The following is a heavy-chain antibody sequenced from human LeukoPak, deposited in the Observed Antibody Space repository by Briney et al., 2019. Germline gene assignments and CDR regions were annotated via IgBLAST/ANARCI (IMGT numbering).Heavy chain of an antibody. Sequence: SDTLSLTCTVSGGYISSYYGSGIRQPPGKALEWIGYIYYSGSNNYNPSLKSRVTTSVDTSKNQFSQKLSSVTAADPAVYYCERDRPNYGMDVWGQGTTVTVSS. CDR2: IYYSGSN. D-gene: IGHD6-6*01. CDR1: GGYISSYY. CDR3: ERDRPNYGMDV. J-gene: IGHJ6*02. V-gene: IGHV4-59*01.